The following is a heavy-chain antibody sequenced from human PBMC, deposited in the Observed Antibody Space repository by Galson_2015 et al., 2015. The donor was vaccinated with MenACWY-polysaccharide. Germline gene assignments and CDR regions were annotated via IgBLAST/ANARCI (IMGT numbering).Heavy chain of an antibody. CDR1: GFTFSSYA. J-gene: IGHJ6*02. V-gene: IGHV3-23*01. CDR3: AKRARVVAAAWYGMDV. Sequence: SLRLSCAASGFTFSSYAMSWVRQAPGKGLEWVSSISGSGGSTHYADSVKGRFTISRDSSKNTLYLQMNSLRVEDTALYYCAKRARVVAAAWYGMDVWGQGTTVTVSS. CDR2: ISGSGGST. D-gene: IGHD2-15*01.